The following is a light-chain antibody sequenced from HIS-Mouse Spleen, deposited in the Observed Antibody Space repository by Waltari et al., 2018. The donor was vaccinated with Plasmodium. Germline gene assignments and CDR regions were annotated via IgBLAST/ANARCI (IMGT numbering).Light chain of an antibody. CDR3: SSYAGSNNLV. CDR2: EVS. Sequence: TQPPSASGSLGQSVTISCTGTSSDLGGYNYFSWYQQHPGKAPKLMIYEVSKRPSGVPDRFSGSKSGNTASLTVSGLQAEDEADYYCSSYAGSNNLVFGGGTKLTVL. CDR1: SSDLGGYNY. J-gene: IGLJ2*01. V-gene: IGLV2-8*01.